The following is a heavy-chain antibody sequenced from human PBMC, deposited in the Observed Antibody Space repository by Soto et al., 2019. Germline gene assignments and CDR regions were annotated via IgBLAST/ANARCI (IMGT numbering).Heavy chain of an antibody. CDR1: GYIFTSYY. J-gene: IGHJ6*04. CDR3: AREPMATANYYYSSMDL. V-gene: IGHV1-46*01. D-gene: IGHD3-10*01. CDR2: INPRGGST. Sequence: ASVKVSCKASGYIFTSYYMHWVRQAPGQGHEWMGIINPRGGSTTDAQNFQGRATMTRDTSTSTVYMELSSLRSDDTAVYYCAREPMATANYYYSSMDLWGEGTTITFFS.